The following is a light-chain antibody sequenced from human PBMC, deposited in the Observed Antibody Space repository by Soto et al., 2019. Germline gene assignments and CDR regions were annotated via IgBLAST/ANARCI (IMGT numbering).Light chain of an antibody. CDR3: QQHNNWPLT. CDR2: DAS. V-gene: IGKV3-15*01. J-gene: IGKJ4*01. Sequence: EIVMTQSPAILSVSPGERATLSCRASQSVSSNLAWYQQKPGQAPRLLIYDASTRATGIPARFSGSGSGTEFTLTISSLQSEDFAIYYCQQHNNWPLTFGGGTKVEIK. CDR1: QSVSSN.